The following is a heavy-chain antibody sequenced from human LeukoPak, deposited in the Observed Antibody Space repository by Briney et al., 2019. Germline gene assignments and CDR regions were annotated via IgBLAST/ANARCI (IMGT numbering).Heavy chain of an antibody. CDR1: GGSISSYY. D-gene: IGHD5-18*01. Sequence: PSETLSLTCTVSGGSISSYYWRWIRQPPGKGLEWIGYIYYSGSTNYNLSLKSRVNISVDTSKNQFSLKLSSVTAADTAVYYCARGLGYSYGTGADYWGQGTLVTVSS. V-gene: IGHV4-59*01. CDR3: ARGLGYSYGTGADY. J-gene: IGHJ4*02. CDR2: IYYSGST.